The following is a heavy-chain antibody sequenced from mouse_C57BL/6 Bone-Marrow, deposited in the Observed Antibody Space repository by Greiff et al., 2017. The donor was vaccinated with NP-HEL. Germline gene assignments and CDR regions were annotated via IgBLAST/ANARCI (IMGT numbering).Heavy chain of an antibody. CDR2: IDPSDSYT. Sequence: QVQLQQPGAELVRPGTSVKLSCKASGYTFTSYWMHWVKQRPGQGLEWIGVIDPSDSYTNYNQKFKGKATLTVDTSSSTAYMQLSSLTSEDSAVYCCARDDYGGGYYFDYWGQGTTLTVSS. J-gene: IGHJ2*01. D-gene: IGHD2-4*01. CDR1: GYTFTSYW. V-gene: IGHV1-59*01. CDR3: ARDDYGGGYYFDY.